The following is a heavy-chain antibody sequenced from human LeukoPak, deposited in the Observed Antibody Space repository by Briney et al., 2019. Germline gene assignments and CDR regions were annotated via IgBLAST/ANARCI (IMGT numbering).Heavy chain of an antibody. J-gene: IGHJ5*02. CDR2: ITAHNGNT. CDR1: GYNFDRYG. V-gene: IGHV1-18*01. CDR3: ARDQGRNWLDP. Sequence: ASVKVSCKGSGYNFDRYGISCVRQAPGQGLEWMAWITAHNGNTHYAQKFQGRVAVTTDTSTSTAYMDLRSLTSDDTAVYYCARDQGRNWLDPWGQGTLVTVSS.